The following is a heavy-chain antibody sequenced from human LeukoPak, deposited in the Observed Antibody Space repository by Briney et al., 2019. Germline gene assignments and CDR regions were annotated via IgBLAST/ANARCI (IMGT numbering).Heavy chain of an antibody. Sequence: GGSLRLSCEASGFTFRAYWMHWVRHVPGKGLVWVSRVDNDGKKTIYPDSVQGRFTISRDNAKNSLYLHMSGLTPEDTAVYYCARGGMDHAFDVWGEGTMVTVAS. J-gene: IGHJ3*01. CDR3: ARGGMDHAFDV. V-gene: IGHV3-74*01. D-gene: IGHD2-8*01. CDR1: GFTFRAYW. CDR2: VDNDGKKT.